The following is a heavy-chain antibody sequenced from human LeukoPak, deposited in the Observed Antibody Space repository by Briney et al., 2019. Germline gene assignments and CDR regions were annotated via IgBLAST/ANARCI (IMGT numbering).Heavy chain of an antibody. CDR3: ARANYYGSGSYYYYGMDV. D-gene: IGHD3-10*01. CDR2: ISYDGSNK. CDR1: GFTFSSYA. Sequence: GGSLRLSCAASGFTFSSYAMHWVRQAPVKGLEWVAVISYDGSNKYYADSVKGRFTISRDNSKNTLCLQMNSLRAEDTAVYYCARANYYGSGSYYYYGMDVWGKGTTVTVSS. J-gene: IGHJ6*04. V-gene: IGHV3-30*04.